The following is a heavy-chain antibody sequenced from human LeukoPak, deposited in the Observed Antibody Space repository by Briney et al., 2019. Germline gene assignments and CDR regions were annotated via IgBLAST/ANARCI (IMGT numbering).Heavy chain of an antibody. CDR3: ARSCYDSSGYDY. CDR1: GYSFTSND. Sequence: ASVKVSCKASGYSFTSNDINWVRQATGQGLEWMGWINAGNGNTKYSQEFQGRVTITRDTSASTAYMELSSLRSEDMAVYYCARSCYDSSGYDYWGQGTLVTVSS. J-gene: IGHJ4*02. CDR2: INAGNGNT. V-gene: IGHV1-3*03. D-gene: IGHD3-22*01.